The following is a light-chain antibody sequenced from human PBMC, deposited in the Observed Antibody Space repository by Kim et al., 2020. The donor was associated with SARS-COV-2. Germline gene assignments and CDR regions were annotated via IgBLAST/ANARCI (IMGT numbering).Light chain of an antibody. J-gene: IGLJ2*01. CDR3: CSYAGSSTSVV. V-gene: IGLV2-23*02. CDR2: EVS. CDR1: SSDVGSYNL. Sequence: QEKTISCTGTSSDVGSYNLVSWYQQHPGKAPNLMIYEVSKRPSGVSNRFSGSKSGNTASLTISGLQAEDEADYYCCSYAGSSTSVVFGGGTQLTVL.